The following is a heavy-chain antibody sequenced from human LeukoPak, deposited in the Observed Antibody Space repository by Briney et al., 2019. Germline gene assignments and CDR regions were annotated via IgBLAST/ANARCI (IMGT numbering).Heavy chain of an antibody. Sequence: GESLKISCKGSGYSFTSYSIGWVRQIPGKGLNWMGIIYPGDSDTRYSPSFQGQVTISADKSISTAYLQWSSLKASDTAMYYCARRPTYDSSGYDPNWFDPWGQGTLVTVSS. J-gene: IGHJ5*02. CDR3: ARRPTYDSSGYDPNWFDP. V-gene: IGHV5-51*01. CDR2: IYPGDSDT. D-gene: IGHD3-22*01. CDR1: GYSFTSYS.